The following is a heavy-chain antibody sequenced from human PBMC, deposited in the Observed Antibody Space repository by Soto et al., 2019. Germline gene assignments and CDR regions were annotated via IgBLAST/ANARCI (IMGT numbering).Heavy chain of an antibody. Sequence: GGSLRLSCAASGFTFSSYAMHWVRQAPGKGLEWVAVISYNGSNKYYADSVKGRFTISRDNSKNTLYLQMNSLRAEDTAVYYCARVLLVARYLNYYGMDVWGQGTTVTVSS. CDR1: GFTFSSYA. CDR3: ARVLLVARYLNYYGMDV. V-gene: IGHV3-30-3*01. CDR2: ISYNGSNK. J-gene: IGHJ6*02. D-gene: IGHD2-15*01.